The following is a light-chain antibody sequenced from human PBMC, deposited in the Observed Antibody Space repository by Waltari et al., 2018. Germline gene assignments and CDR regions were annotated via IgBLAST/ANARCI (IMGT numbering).Light chain of an antibody. J-gene: IGLJ2*01. CDR2: GDY. CDR1: SSSIGAGHD. V-gene: IGLV1-40*01. Sequence: QSVLTQPPSVSGAPGQRVTISCTGSSSSIGAGHDVHWYQHLPGTAPKLLIYGDYNRPSGVPDRFSGSKSGTSASLAITGLQAEDEADYYCQSYDSSLSAYVVFGGGTKLTVL. CDR3: QSYDSSLSAYVV.